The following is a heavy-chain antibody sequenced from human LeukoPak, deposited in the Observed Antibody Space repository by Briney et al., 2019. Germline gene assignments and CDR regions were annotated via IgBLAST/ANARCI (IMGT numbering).Heavy chain of an antibody. V-gene: IGHV4-59*08. CDR2: IFYGGST. Sequence: SETLSLTCTVSGGSISPYYWSWVRQAPGTGLEWIGPIFYGGSTNYYASFQSGVSISVDTSNNQFSLSLSSVIAADTTVFYCARLLAGEYDPFDIWGQGTMVTVSS. J-gene: IGHJ3*02. CDR1: GGSISPYY. CDR3: ARLLAGEYDPFDI. D-gene: IGHD3-10*01.